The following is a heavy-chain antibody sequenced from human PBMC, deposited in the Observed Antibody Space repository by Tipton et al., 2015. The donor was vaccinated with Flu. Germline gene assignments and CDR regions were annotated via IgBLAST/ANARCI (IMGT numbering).Heavy chain of an antibody. CDR3: ARHVDRSWMLEF. CDR1: GGSISSSSYY. CDR2: IYYSGST. V-gene: IGHV4-39*07. D-gene: IGHD3-10*01. Sequence: TLSLTCTVSGGSISSSSYYWGWIRQPPGKGLEWIGTIYYSGSTYYNPSLKSRVTMSVDTSKNQFSLQLSSVAAADTAVYYCARHVDRSWMLEFWGQGTLVTVSS. J-gene: IGHJ4*02.